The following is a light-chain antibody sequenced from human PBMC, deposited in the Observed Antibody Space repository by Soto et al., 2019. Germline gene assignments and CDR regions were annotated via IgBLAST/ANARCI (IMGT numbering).Light chain of an antibody. CDR1: SSNIGAGYD. CDR2: GNN. Sequence: QSALTQPPSVSGAPGQRVTISCSGTSSNIGAGYDVHWYHQLPGTAPKLLIFGNNNRPSGVPARFSASRSGTSASLAFTGLQAEDEADYYCQSFDTNLRGSVFGGGTKLTVL. CDR3: QSFDTNLRGSV. V-gene: IGLV1-40*01. J-gene: IGLJ3*02.